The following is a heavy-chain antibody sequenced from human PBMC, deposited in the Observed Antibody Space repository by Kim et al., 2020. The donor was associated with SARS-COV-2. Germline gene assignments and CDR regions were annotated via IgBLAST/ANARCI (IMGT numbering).Heavy chain of an antibody. Sequence: SETLSLTCAVSGGTISTNSHYWGWIRQPPGKGLEWIGSMYDSGTIYYNPSFESRATISVDTSKNQMSLKLSSVTVADTGVYYCTRQDGGALWVAIDMWGQGTMSTISS. V-gene: IGHV4-39*01. CDR1: GGTISTNSHY. D-gene: IGHD3-10*01. CDR2: MYDSGTI. CDR3: TRQDGGALWVAIDM. J-gene: IGHJ3*01.